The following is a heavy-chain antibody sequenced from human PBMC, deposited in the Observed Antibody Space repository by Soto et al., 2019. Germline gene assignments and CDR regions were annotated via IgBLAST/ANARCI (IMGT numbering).Heavy chain of an antibody. Sequence: PSETLSLTCAVYGGSFSGYYWSWIRQPPGKGLEWIGEINHSGSTNYNPSLKSRVTISVDTSKNQFSLKLSSVTAADTAVYYCARDSSSGWSIVRAYYYGMDVWGQGTTVTVSS. CDR1: GGSFSGYY. D-gene: IGHD6-19*01. J-gene: IGHJ6*02. CDR2: INHSGST. V-gene: IGHV4-34*01. CDR3: ARDSSSGWSIVRAYYYGMDV.